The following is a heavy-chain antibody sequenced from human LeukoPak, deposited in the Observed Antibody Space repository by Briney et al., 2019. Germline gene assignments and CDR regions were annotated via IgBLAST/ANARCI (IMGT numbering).Heavy chain of an antibody. V-gene: IGHV4-39*01. CDR2: FYYSGST. CDR3: ARHYIEPPHYFDL. Sequence: NTSETLSLTCTVSGGSISSSSHYWGWIRQPPGKGLEWIGCFYYSGSTYYNPSLKSRVTESVDTSKNQFSLKLSAVTAADTAVYYCARHYIEPPHYFDLWGQGTLVTVSS. J-gene: IGHJ4*02. CDR1: GGSISSSSHY.